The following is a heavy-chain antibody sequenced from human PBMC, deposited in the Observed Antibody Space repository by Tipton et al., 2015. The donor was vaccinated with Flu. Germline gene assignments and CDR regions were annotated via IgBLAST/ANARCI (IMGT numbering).Heavy chain of an antibody. J-gene: IGHJ4*02. CDR1: GYSISSGYY. Sequence: TLSLTCTVSGYSISSGYYWGWIRQPPGKGLEWIGSIFHGGSTSYNPTLKSRVTISVDTSKNQFSLKLSSVTAADTAVYYCATYYYGSGTQSAFDYLGQGTLVTVSS. CDR2: IFHGGST. D-gene: IGHD3-10*01. CDR3: ATYYYGSGTQSAFDY. V-gene: IGHV4-38-2*02.